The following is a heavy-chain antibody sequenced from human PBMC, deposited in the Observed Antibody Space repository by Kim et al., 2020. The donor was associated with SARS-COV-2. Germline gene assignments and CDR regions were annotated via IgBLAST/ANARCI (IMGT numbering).Heavy chain of an antibody. D-gene: IGHD3-10*01. CDR3: ARDGQLWFGESTDY. V-gene: IGHV1-2*02. Sequence: AQKFQGRVTMTRDTSISTAYMELSRLRSDDTAVYYCARDGQLWFGESTDYWGQGTLVTVSS. J-gene: IGHJ4*02.